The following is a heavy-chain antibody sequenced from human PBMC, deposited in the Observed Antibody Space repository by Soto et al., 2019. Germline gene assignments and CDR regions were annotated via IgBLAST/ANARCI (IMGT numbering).Heavy chain of an antibody. V-gene: IGHV4-34*01. D-gene: IGHD2-21*01. CDR3: ARSTKSGDHALGLEY. CDR1: GGSFSGLS. CDR2: IDYRGNT. Sequence: SETLPLTCAVYGGSFSGLSWNWIRQSPGKKLEWIGEIDYRGNTNYNPSLRGRVTLSVDPSKNQFSLNVRSVTAADAAYYYCARSTKSGDHALGLEYWSRGTLVTVSS. J-gene: IGHJ4*02.